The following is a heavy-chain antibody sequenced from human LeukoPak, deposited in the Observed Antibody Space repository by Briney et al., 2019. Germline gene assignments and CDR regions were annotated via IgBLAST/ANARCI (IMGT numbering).Heavy chain of an antibody. CDR2: IGKSGDT. CDR3: ARGGYTGFDV. V-gene: IGHV3-13*01. CDR1: GLSFSTYD. J-gene: IGHJ3*01. Sequence: GGSLRLSCAASGLSFSTYDMHWVRQATGEGLEWVSGIGKSGDTYYVGSVKGRSTISRDNAKNSLYLQMNSLRSGDTAVYYCARGGYTGFDVWGQGTVVTVSS. D-gene: IGHD5-12*01.